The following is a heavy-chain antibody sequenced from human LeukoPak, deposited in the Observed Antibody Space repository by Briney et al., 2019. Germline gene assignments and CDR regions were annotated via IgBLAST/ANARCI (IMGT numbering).Heavy chain of an antibody. D-gene: IGHD3-22*01. CDR2: INPSGGST. J-gene: IGHJ4*02. V-gene: IGHV1-46*01. CDR1: GYTFTSYY. CDR3: ARDRPTHPTHYYDSSGPPRLDY. Sequence: ASVKVSCKASGYTFTSYYMHWVRQAPGQGLEWMGIINPSGGSTSYAQKFQGRVTMTRDMSTSTVYMELSSLRSDDTAVYYCARDRPTHPTHYYDSSGPPRLDYWGQGTLVTVSS.